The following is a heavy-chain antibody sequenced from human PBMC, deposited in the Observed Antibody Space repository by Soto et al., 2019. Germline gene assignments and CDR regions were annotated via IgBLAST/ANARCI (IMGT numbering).Heavy chain of an antibody. Sequence: SETLCLTCTVSGGSISSYYWSWIRQPPGKGLEWIGYIYYSGSTNYNPSLKSRVTISVDTSKNQFSLKLSSVTAADTAVYYCARADGDNYYYYYGMDVWGQGTTVTVSS. J-gene: IGHJ6*02. V-gene: IGHV4-59*01. CDR2: IYYSGST. CDR3: ARADGDNYYYYYGMDV. CDR1: GGSISSYY. D-gene: IGHD4-17*01.